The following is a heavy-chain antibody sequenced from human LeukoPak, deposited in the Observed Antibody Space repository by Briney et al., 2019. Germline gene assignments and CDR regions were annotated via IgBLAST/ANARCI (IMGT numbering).Heavy chain of an antibody. J-gene: IGHJ4*02. Sequence: GGSLRLSCAASGFTFSSYAMSWVRQASGRGLEWVSAISGGGSSTYYADSVKGRFTISRDNSKNTVDLQMNSLRAEDTAVYYCAKPQYSTRWYYFDYWGQGTLVTVSS. V-gene: IGHV3-23*01. CDR1: GFTFSSYA. CDR3: AKPQYSTRWYYFDY. D-gene: IGHD6-13*01. CDR2: ISGGGSST.